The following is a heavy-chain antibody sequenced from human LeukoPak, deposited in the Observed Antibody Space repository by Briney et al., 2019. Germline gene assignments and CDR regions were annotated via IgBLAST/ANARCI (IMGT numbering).Heavy chain of an antibody. CDR2: IYYSGST. V-gene: IGHV4-39*01. CDR3: ASEVITMVRGVITPFDY. Sequence: KASETLSLTCTVSGGSISSSSYYWGWIRQPPGKGLEWIGSIYYSGSTYYNPSLKSRFTISVDTSKNQFSLKLSSVTAADTAVYYCASEVITMVRGVITPFDYWGQGTLVTVSS. D-gene: IGHD3-10*01. CDR1: GGSISSSSYY. J-gene: IGHJ4*02.